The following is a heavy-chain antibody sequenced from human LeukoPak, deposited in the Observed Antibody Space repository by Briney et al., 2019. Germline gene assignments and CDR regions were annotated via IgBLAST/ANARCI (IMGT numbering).Heavy chain of an antibody. Sequence: GGSLRLSCAASGFTFNTYGIHWVRQTPGKGLEWVALISYDGSNKYYADSVKGRFTISRDNSKNTLYLQMDSLRAEDTAVYYCAKDRSGMGYYFGFWGQGTLVTVSS. CDR2: ISYDGSNK. V-gene: IGHV3-30*18. D-gene: IGHD1-26*01. CDR3: AKDRSGMGYYFGF. J-gene: IGHJ4*02. CDR1: GFTFNTYG.